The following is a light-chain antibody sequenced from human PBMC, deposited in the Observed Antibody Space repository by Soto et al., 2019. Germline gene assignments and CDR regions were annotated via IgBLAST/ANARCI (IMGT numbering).Light chain of an antibody. Sequence: EIVLTQSPATLSVSPGERATLSCRAGQSVGSNLAWYQQKPGQAPRLLIYGASNRATGIPGRFSGSGSGTDFTLTISSLQSEDSAVYYCQHYNNRPLTFGGGAKVEIK. CDR3: QHYNNRPLT. J-gene: IGKJ4*01. CDR2: GAS. V-gene: IGKV3-15*01. CDR1: QSVGSN.